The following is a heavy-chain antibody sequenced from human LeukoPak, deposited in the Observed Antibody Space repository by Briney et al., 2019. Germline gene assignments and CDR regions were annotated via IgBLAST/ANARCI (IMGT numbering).Heavy chain of an antibody. CDR2: ISYDGSNK. Sequence: GGSLRLSCAASGFTFSSYAMHWVRQAPGKGLEWVAVISYDGSNKYYADSVKGRFTISRDNSKNTLYLQMNSLRAEDTAVYYCARDVGYYGSGSYPPHDAFDIWGQGTMVTVSS. J-gene: IGHJ3*02. V-gene: IGHV3-30-3*01. CDR3: ARDVGYYGSGSYPPHDAFDI. D-gene: IGHD3-10*01. CDR1: GFTFSSYA.